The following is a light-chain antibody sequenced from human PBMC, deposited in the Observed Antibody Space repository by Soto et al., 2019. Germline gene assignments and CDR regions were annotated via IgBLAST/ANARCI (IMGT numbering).Light chain of an antibody. CDR3: SSYSSTLSVV. CDR2: DVS. Sequence: QSALTQPASVSGSPGQSITISCTGTSSDVGGYNYVSWYQRHPGKAPKLMIYDVSNRPSGVSNRFSGSKSGNTASLTISGLQAEDEADYYCSSYSSTLSVVFGGRTKLTVL. CDR1: SSDVGGYNY. J-gene: IGLJ2*01. V-gene: IGLV2-14*01.